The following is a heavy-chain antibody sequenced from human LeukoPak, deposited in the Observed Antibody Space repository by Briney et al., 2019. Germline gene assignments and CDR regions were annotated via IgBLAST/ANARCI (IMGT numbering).Heavy chain of an antibody. D-gene: IGHD6-13*01. J-gene: IGHJ3*02. CDR2: INHSGNT. CDR1: GGSFSTYY. CDR3: ARNSGSSRAFDI. V-gene: IGHV4-34*01. Sequence: SETLSLTCAVYGGSFSTYYWSWIRQPPGKGLEWIGQINHSGNTNYNPSLKSRVTISVDTSKNQFSLKLTSVTAADTAVYYCARNSGSSRAFDIWGQGTRVTVSS.